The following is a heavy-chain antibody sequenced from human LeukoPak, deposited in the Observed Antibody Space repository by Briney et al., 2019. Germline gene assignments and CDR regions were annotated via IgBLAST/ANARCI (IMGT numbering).Heavy chain of an antibody. Sequence: SETLSLTYTVFGGSISSYYWSWIRQPPGKGLEWIGYIYYSGSTNYNPSLKSRVTISVDTSKNQFSLKLSSVTAADSAVYYCARNPGDFWSGYFIFDYWGQGTLVTVSS. CDR3: ARNPGDFWSGYFIFDY. CDR1: GGSISSYY. J-gene: IGHJ4*02. D-gene: IGHD3-3*01. V-gene: IGHV4-59*01. CDR2: IYYSGST.